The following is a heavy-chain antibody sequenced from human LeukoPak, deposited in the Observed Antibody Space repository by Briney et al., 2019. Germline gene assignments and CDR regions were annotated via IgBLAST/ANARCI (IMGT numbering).Heavy chain of an antibody. J-gene: IGHJ6*02. CDR1: GFTFSSYE. CDR3: ERDLSKDYYGMDV. V-gene: IGHV3-48*03. Sequence: GGSLRLSCAASGFTFSSYEMNWVRQAPGKGLEWVSYISSSGSTIYYADSVKGRFTISRDNAKNSLYLQMNSLRAEDTAVYYCERDLSKDYYGMDVWGQGTTVTVSS. CDR2: ISSSGSTI. D-gene: IGHD3-16*02.